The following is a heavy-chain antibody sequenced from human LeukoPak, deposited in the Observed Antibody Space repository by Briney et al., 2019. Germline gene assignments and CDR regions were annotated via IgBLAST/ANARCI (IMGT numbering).Heavy chain of an antibody. CDR3: ARGLMECSSTSCITIYVFYGMDV. Sequence: PSETLSLTCTVSGGSISSSSYYWGWIRQPPGKGLEWIGTVYYTGSTYYNPSLKSRVTISVDTSKNHLSLKLSSVTAADTAVYYCARGLMECSSTSCITIYVFYGMDVWAQGTTVTVS. J-gene: IGHJ6*02. V-gene: IGHV4-39*02. D-gene: IGHD2-2*01. CDR1: GGSISSSSYY. CDR2: VYYTGST.